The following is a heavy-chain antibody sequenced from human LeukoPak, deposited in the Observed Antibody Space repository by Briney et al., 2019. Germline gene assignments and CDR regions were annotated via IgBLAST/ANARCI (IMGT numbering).Heavy chain of an antibody. Sequence: PSQTLSLTCAVYGGSFSGYYWSWIRQPPGKGLKWIGEINHSGSTNYNPSLKSRVTISVDTSKNQCSLKLSSVTAADTAVYYCARLLNYDFWSGYYKYNWFDPWGQGTLVTVSS. V-gene: IGHV4-34*01. J-gene: IGHJ5*02. CDR2: INHSGST. CDR3: ARLLNYDFWSGYYKYNWFDP. CDR1: GGSFSGYY. D-gene: IGHD3-3*01.